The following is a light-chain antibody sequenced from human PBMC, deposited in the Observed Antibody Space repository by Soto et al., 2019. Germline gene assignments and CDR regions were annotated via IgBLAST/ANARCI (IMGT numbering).Light chain of an antibody. CDR2: GAS. J-gene: IGKJ4*01. CDR1: QTVPNNY. CDR3: QHYGASPLT. Sequence: EIVLTQSPGTLSLSAGDGISLSCRASQTVPNNYLAWYQQKPDQAPRLLIFGASNRSTGIPDRFGGSGSGSDFTLGISRLEPEDFAVYYCQHYGASPLTFGGGARLEVK. V-gene: IGKV3-20*01.